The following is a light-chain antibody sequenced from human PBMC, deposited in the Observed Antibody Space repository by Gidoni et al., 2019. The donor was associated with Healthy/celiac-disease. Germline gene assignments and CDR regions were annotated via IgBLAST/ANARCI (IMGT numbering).Light chain of an antibody. V-gene: IGLV2-23*01. CDR2: EGS. CDR1: SSAVGSYNL. Sequence: QSALTQPASESGSPGQSITISCTGTSSAVGSYNLVSWYQQHPGKAPKLMIYEGSKRPSGVSNRFSGSKSGNTASLTISGLQAEDEADYYCCSYAGSSTPYVFGTGTKVTVL. CDR3: CSYAGSSTPYV. J-gene: IGLJ1*01.